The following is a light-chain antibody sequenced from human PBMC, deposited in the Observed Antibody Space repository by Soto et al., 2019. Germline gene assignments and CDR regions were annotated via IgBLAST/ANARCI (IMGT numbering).Light chain of an antibody. CDR2: DVF. CDR3: SSYTTVGSVV. V-gene: IGLV2-14*03. Sequence: QSALTQPASVSGSPGQSITISCTGTTSDIGTYDYVSWYQQHPGKAPQLMIYDVFYRPSGVSHRFSGSKSGNTASLSISGLQAEDEADYYCSSYTTVGSVVFGGGTKVTVL. J-gene: IGLJ2*01. CDR1: TSDIGTYDY.